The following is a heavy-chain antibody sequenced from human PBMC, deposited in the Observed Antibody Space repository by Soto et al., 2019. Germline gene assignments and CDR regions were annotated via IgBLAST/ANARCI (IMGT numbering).Heavy chain of an antibody. Sequence: GGSLRLSCAASGFTFSNAAMHWVRQASGKGLEWVGRIRSKANNYATEYAASVKGRLTISRDDSKNTAFLQMNTLKTEYTAVYYWTRLKVDTAIHYGYWGEGTRVTV. D-gene: IGHD5-18*01. V-gene: IGHV3-73*01. CDR1: GFTFSNAA. CDR2: IRSKANNYAT. CDR3: TRLKVDTAIHYGY. J-gene: IGHJ4*02.